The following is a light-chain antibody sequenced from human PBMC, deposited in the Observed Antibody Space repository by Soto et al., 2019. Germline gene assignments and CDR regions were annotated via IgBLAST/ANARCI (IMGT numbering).Light chain of an antibody. CDR2: DAS. CDR1: QSVSSY. J-gene: IGKJ4*01. V-gene: IGKV3-11*01. CDR3: QQRSNWPPT. Sequence: EIVLTQSPATLSLSPGERATLSXRASQSVSSYLAWYQQKPGQAPRLLIYDASNRATGIPARFSGSGSGTDFTLTISSLEPEDFAVYYCQQRSNWPPTFGGGTKVEIK.